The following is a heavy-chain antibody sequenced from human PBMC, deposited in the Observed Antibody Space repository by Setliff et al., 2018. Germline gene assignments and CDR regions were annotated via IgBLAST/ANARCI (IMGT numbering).Heavy chain of an antibody. J-gene: IGHJ4*02. D-gene: IGHD6-25*01. CDR3: ARAGLAAAGRKGVFEH. CDR2: INPGGLSS. V-gene: IGHV1-46*01. Sequence: ASVKVSCKTSGYSFTSHYMHWVRQAPGQGLEWMGIINPGGLSSSSTQKFEGRVTMTRDTSTSTVYVELNSLTPDDTAVYYCARAGLAAAGRKGVFEHWGQGTLVTVSS. CDR1: GYSFTSHY.